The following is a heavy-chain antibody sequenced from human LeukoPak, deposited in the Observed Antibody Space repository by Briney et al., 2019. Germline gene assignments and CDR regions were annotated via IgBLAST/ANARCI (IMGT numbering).Heavy chain of an antibody. Sequence: PGGSLRLSCAASGFTFSSYGIHWVRQAPGKGLEWVAFIRYDGSNKYYADSVKGRFTISRDNSKNTLYLQMNSLRAEDTAVYYCAKFPLMVYAPKQQLVPSTDYWGQGTLVTVSS. D-gene: IGHD6-13*01. CDR3: AKFPLMVYAPKQQLVPSTDY. CDR2: IRYDGSNK. V-gene: IGHV3-30*02. J-gene: IGHJ4*02. CDR1: GFTFSSYG.